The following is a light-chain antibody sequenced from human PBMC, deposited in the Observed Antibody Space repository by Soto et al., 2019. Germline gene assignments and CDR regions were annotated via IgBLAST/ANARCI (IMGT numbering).Light chain of an antibody. V-gene: IGKV2-28*01. Sequence: DIVMTQSPLSLPVTPGEPASISCRSSQSLLHSNGYNYLDWYLQKPGQSPQLLIYLGSNRASGVPDRFSGSGSGTDFTLKISRVEAEDVGVYYCMQALQTHTFGQGTKVDTK. CDR1: QSLLHSNGYNY. J-gene: IGKJ2*01. CDR3: MQALQTHT. CDR2: LGS.